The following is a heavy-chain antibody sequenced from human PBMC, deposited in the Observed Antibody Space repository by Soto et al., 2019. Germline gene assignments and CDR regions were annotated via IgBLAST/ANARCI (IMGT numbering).Heavy chain of an antibody. V-gene: IGHV1-69*19. D-gene: IGHD3-10*01. J-gene: IGHJ4*02. CDR2: ISPMFGAA. CDR1: GGTFNTYV. CDR3: AREVQVHTPAFVY. Sequence: QVQLVQSGAEMKKPGSSVKVSCQSSGGTFNTYVMNWVRQAPGQGPEWMGDISPMFGAANYAPKFQGRATITADESTGTSYMQLSSLTSEDTALYFCAREVQVHTPAFVYWGQGTLVTVSS.